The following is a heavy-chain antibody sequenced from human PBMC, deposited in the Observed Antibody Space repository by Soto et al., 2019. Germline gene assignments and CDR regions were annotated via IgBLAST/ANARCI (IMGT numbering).Heavy chain of an antibody. D-gene: IGHD4-17*01. CDR1: GFTFSSYA. V-gene: IGHV3-30-3*01. CDR3: ARDRTVTVLYYYYYGMDV. CDR2: ISYDGSNK. J-gene: IGHJ6*02. Sequence: QVQLVESGGGVVQPGRSLRLSCAASGFTFSSYAMHWVRQAPGKGLEWVAVISYDGSNKYYADSVKGRFTISRDNSKNTLYLQMNSLRAEDTAVYYCARDRTVTVLYYYYYGMDVWGQGTTVTVSS.